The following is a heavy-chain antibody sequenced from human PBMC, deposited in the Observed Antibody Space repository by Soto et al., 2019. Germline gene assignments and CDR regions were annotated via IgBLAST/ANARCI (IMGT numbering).Heavy chain of an antibody. V-gene: IGHV2-5*01. CDR2: IYWNEDR. CDR3: AHRDAKGAYDS. J-gene: IGHJ5*02. D-gene: IGHD3-3*01. Sequence: QITLKESGPTLVNPTQTLTLTCTFSGFSLFTDGVNVAWIRQSPGKAPEWLANIYWNEDRRYRPSLRNRLTITKDTSKNQVVLTMTNMGPMDTATYYCAHRDAKGAYDSWGQGTLVTVSS. CDR1: GFSLFTDGVN.